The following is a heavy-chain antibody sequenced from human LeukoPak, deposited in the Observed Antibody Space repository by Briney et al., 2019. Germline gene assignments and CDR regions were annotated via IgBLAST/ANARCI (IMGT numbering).Heavy chain of an antibody. CDR1: GFTFSSYS. D-gene: IGHD4-23*01. J-gene: IGHJ3*02. CDR3: ARGGRWAFDI. Sequence: GGSLRLSCAASGFTFSSYSMNWVRQAPGKGLEWVANIKEDGSEQHYVDSVKGRFTMSRDNAKNSLYLQMNSLRAQDTAVYYCARGGRWAFDIWGQGTLVTVSS. CDR2: IKEDGSEQ. V-gene: IGHV3-7*01.